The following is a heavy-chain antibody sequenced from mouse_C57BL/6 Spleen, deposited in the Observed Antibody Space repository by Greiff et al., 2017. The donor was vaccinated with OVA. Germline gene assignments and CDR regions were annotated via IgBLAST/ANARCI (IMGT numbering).Heavy chain of an antibody. CDR1: GFTFSDYG. V-gene: IGHV5-17*01. CDR2: ISSGSSTI. D-gene: IGHD1-1*01. J-gene: IGHJ2*01. Sequence: EVQVVESGGGLVKPGGSLKLSCAASGFTFSDYGMHWVRQAPEKGLEWVAYISSGSSTIYYADTVKGRFTISRDNAKNTLFLQMTSLRSEDTAMYYCAREDYYGSSYYCDYWGQGTTLTVSS. CDR3: AREDYYGSSYYCDY.